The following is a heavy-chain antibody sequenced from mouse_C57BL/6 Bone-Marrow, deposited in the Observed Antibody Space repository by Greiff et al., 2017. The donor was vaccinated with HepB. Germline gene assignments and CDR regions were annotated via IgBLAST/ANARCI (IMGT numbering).Heavy chain of an antibody. Sequence: EVQLQESGPGLVKPSQSLSLTCSVTGYSITSGYYWNRIRQFPGNKLEWMGYISYDGSNNYNPSLKNRISITRDTSKNQFFLKLNSVTTEDTATYYCARDDYYFDYWGQGTTLTVSS. CDR2: ISYDGSN. D-gene: IGHD2-4*01. J-gene: IGHJ2*01. CDR3: ARDDYYFDY. V-gene: IGHV3-6*01. CDR1: GYSITSGYY.